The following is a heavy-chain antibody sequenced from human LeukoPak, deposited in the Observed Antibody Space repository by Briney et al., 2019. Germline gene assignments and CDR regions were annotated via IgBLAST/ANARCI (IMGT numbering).Heavy chain of an antibody. Sequence: PGGSLRLSCVASRFTFSSYWMHWVRQVPGKGLVWVSRINNDGRSITYADSVKGRFTISRDNAENTLYLQMDSLRAEDTSVYYCSRGPSNSSHWYGLDSWGQGTLVTVSS. J-gene: IGHJ4*02. D-gene: IGHD6-19*01. V-gene: IGHV3-74*03. CDR1: RFTFSSYW. CDR3: SRGPSNSSHWYGLDS. CDR2: INNDGRSI.